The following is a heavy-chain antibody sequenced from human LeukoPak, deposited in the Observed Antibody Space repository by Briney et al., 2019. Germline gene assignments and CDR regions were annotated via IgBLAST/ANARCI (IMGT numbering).Heavy chain of an antibody. V-gene: IGHV3-21*01. D-gene: IGHD3-16*01. Sequence: GGSLRLSCAASGFTFSSYSMNWVRQAPGKGLDWVSSSSSSSSYIYYADSVKGRFTISRDNAKNSLYLQMNSLRAEDTAVYYCASARGPFSFDYWGQGTLVTVSS. CDR1: GFTFSSYS. CDR3: ASARGPFSFDY. J-gene: IGHJ4*02. CDR2: SSSSSSYI.